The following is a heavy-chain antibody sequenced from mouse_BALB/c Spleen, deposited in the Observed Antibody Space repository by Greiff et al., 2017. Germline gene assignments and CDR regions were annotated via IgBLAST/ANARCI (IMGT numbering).Heavy chain of an antibody. CDR2: ISSGSSTI. Sequence: EVQGVESGGGLVQPGGSRKLSCAASGFTFSSFGMHWVRQAPEKGLEWVAYISSGSSTIYYADTVKGRFTISRDNPKNTLFLQMTSLRSEDTAMYYCARDGRGNLYYAMDYWGQGTSVTVSS. CDR1: GFTFSSFG. CDR3: ARDGRGNLYYAMDY. D-gene: IGHD2-1*01. V-gene: IGHV5-17*02. J-gene: IGHJ4*01.